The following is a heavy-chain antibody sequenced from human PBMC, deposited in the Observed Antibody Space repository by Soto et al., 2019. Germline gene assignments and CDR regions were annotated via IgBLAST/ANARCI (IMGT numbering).Heavy chain of an antibody. V-gene: IGHV4-59*01. Sequence: QVRLQESGPGLVKPSETLSLTCTVSGGSIRSYYWSWIRQAPGKGLEWIGYLYNSGSTVYNPSLKSRVTISVDTSKNPFSLKLNSVTAADTAVYYCARDLWGYCGTDCYPLDVWGQGTTVTVSS. J-gene: IGHJ6*02. CDR1: GGSIRSYY. CDR3: ARDLWGYCGTDCYPLDV. D-gene: IGHD2-21*02. CDR2: LYNSGST.